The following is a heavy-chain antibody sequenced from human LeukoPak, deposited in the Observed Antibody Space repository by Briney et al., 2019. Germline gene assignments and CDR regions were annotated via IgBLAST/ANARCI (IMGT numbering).Heavy chain of an antibody. J-gene: IGHJ4*02. Sequence: GGSLRLSCAASGFTVSSNHMSWVRQAPGKGLEWVSVIYSGGSTYYADSVKGRFTISRDSSKNTLYLQMNSLRAEDTAVYYCARIGSGKGYFDYWGQGTLVTVSS. CDR2: IYSGGST. D-gene: IGHD3-10*01. CDR3: ARIGSGKGYFDY. V-gene: IGHV3-66*01. CDR1: GFTVSSNH.